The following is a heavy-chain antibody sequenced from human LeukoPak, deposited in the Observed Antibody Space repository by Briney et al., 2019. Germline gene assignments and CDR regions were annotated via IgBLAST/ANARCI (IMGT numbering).Heavy chain of an antibody. Sequence: ASVKVSCKASGYTFTNYDVNWVRQATGQGLEWMGWMNPNSGNTGYAQKFQGRVTMTRNTSISTAYMELSSLRSEDTAVYYCARGGEIDIPNDYWGQGTLVTVSS. V-gene: IGHV1-8*01. CDR1: GYTFTNYD. CDR2: MNPNSGNT. D-gene: IGHD2-21*01. CDR3: ARGGEIDIPNDY. J-gene: IGHJ4*02.